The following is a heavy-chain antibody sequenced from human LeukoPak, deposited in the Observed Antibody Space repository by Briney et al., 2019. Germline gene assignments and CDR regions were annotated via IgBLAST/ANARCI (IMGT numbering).Heavy chain of an antibody. J-gene: IGHJ4*02. Sequence: PSETLSLTCTVSGGSISSSSYYWGWIRQPPGKGLEWIGSIYYTGSTYYNPSLKSRVTISVDKSKNQFSLKLTSVTAADTAVYYCARRAERSSGSYYGYWGQGTLVSVSS. CDR3: ARRAERSSGSYYGY. D-gene: IGHD1-26*01. V-gene: IGHV4-39*01. CDR2: IYYTGST. CDR1: GGSISSSSYY.